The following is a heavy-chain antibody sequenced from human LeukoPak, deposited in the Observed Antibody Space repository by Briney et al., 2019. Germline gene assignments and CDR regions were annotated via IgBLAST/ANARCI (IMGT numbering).Heavy chain of an antibody. J-gene: IGHJ6*02. CDR3: ARALDLVVRGVGRSYYYYGMDV. D-gene: IGHD3-10*01. Sequence: GGSLRLSCAASGFTFSSYSMNWVRQAPGKGLEWVSSISSSSSCIYYADSVKGRFTISRDNAKNSLYLQMNSLRAEDTAVYYCARALDLVVRGVGRSYYYYGMDVWGQGTTVTVSS. V-gene: IGHV3-21*01. CDR2: ISSSSSCI. CDR1: GFTFSSYS.